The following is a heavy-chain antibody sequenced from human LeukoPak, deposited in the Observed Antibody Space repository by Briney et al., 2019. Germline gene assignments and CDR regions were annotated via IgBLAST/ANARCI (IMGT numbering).Heavy chain of an antibody. V-gene: IGHV3-23*01. D-gene: IGHD5-24*01. CDR1: GFTFSNAW. Sequence: GGSLRLSCAASGFTFSNAWMSWVRQAPGKGLEWVSAIIPSRATYYADSVKGRFTISRDNSKNTLSLQMNSLRAEDTAVYYCAKDDGYNTYSQYDYWGQGTLVTVSS. CDR3: AKDDGYNTYSQYDY. J-gene: IGHJ4*02. CDR2: IIPSRAT.